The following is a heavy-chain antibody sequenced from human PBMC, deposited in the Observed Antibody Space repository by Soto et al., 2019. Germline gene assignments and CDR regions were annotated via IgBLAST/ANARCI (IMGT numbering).Heavy chain of an antibody. D-gene: IGHD3-3*01. J-gene: IGHJ4*02. CDR3: ARIRLLEWEYYFDY. V-gene: IGHV2-26*01. CDR1: GFSLSNARMG. CDR2: IFSNDEK. Sequence: QVTLKESGPVLVKPTETLTLTCTVSGFSLSNARMGVSWIRQPPGKALEWLAHIFSNDEKSYSTSLKSRLTISKDTSKSQVVLTMTNMDPVDTATYYCARIRLLEWEYYFDYWGQGTLVTVSS.